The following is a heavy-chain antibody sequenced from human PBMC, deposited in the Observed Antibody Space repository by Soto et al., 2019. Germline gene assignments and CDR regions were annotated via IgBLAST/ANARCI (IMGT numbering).Heavy chain of an antibody. J-gene: IGHJ4*02. CDR2: INAGNGNT. V-gene: IGHV1-3*01. CDR3: ARIGVPAAGTFFIGWNFIRSAFDY. CDR1: GYTFTSYA. Sequence: QVQLVQSGAEVKKPGASVKVSCKASGYTFTSYAMHWVRQAPGQRLEWMGWINAGNGNTKYSQKFQGRVTITRDTSASTAYMELSSLRSEDTAVYYCARIGVPAAGTFFIGWNFIRSAFDYWGQGTLVTVSS. D-gene: IGHD6-13*01.